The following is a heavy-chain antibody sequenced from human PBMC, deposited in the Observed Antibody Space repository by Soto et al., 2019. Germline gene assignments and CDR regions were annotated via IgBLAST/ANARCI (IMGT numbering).Heavy chain of an antibody. J-gene: IGHJ4*02. V-gene: IGHV3-23*01. CDR1: GFTFSSYA. CDR2: ISGSGGST. D-gene: IGHD4-17*01. Sequence: GGSLRLSCAASGFTFSSYAMSWVRQAPGKGLEWVSAISGSGGSTYYADSVKGRFTNSRDNSKNTLYLQMNSLRAEDTAVYYCAKDGGTDYGDYEPSYQFDYWGQGTLVTVSS. CDR3: AKDGGTDYGDYEPSYQFDY.